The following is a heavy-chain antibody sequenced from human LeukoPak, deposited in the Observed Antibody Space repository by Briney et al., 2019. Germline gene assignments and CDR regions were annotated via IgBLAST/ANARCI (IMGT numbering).Heavy chain of an antibody. J-gene: IGHJ4*02. V-gene: IGHV1-46*01. CDR2: INPSGGST. CDR3: AREARGVWRSYRLGGYFDY. D-gene: IGHD3-16*02. CDR1: GYTFTSYY. Sequence: ASVKVSCKASGYTFTSYYMHWVRQAPGQGLEWMGIINPSGGSTSYAQKFQGRVTMTRDTSTSTVYMELGSLRSEDTAVYYCAREARGVWRSYRLGGYFDYWGQGTLVTVSS.